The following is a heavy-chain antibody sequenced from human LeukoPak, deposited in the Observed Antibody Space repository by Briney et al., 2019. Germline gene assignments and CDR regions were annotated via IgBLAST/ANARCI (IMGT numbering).Heavy chain of an antibody. CDR1: GYTFTGYY. CDR2: INPNSGGT. V-gene: IGHV1-2*02. CDR3: ARGLPASSNY. Sequence: ASVKVSCKASGYTFTGYYMHWVRQAPGQGLEWMGWINPNSGGTNYARKFQGRVTMTRDTSISTAYMELSRLRSDDTAVYYCARGLPASSNYWGQGTLVTVST. J-gene: IGHJ4*02. D-gene: IGHD5/OR15-5a*01.